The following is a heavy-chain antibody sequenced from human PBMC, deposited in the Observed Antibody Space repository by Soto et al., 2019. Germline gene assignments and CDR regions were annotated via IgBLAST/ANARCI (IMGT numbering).Heavy chain of an antibody. V-gene: IGHV4-39*01. D-gene: IGHD4-17*01. CDR2: MYHSGNI. CDR3: ARRLVGDYVGR. CDR1: GGSISSNPFY. J-gene: IGHJ4*01. Sequence: QLQLQESGPGLVKPSETLSLACTVSGGSISSNPFYWGWIRQPPGKGLEWLGNMYHSGNIYYNPSLKSRVTISVDTSKRQLSLKVSSVTAADTAVYYCARRLVGDYVGRWGQGTLVIVSS.